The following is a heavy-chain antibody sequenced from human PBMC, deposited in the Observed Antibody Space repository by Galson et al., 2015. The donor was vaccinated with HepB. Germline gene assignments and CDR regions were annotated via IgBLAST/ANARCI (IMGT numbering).Heavy chain of an antibody. V-gene: IGHV1-46*01. D-gene: IGHD2-15*01. CDR2: IFAGGGNT. CDR1: GYTLTNYH. Sequence: SVKVSCKASGYTLTNYHFHRVRQAPGQGPEWMGKIFAGGGNTRYAERFQGRVTLTRDSSTSTIYMEVSSLRSDDTAVYYCARETPDTYYFDYWGQGTLVTVSS. J-gene: IGHJ4*02. CDR3: ARETPDTYYFDY.